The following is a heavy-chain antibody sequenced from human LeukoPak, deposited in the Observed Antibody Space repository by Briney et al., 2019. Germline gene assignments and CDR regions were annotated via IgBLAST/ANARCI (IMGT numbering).Heavy chain of an antibody. CDR2: MNPNSGHT. CDR3: ARASSAASHAFDI. CDR1: GYTFTSYD. Sequence: ASVKVSCKASGYTFTSYDINWVRQASGQGLEWMGWMNPNSGHTGYAQKFQGRVTMTRNTSISTAYMELSSLTSGDTAVYYCARASSAASHAFDIWGQGTMVTVSS. V-gene: IGHV1-8*01. J-gene: IGHJ3*02.